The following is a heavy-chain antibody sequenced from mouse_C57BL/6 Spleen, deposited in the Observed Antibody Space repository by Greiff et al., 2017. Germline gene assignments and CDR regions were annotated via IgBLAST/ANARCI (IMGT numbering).Heavy chain of an antibody. CDR3: AAGDGSSYWYFDV. V-gene: IGHV2-9-1*01. Sequence: VQLQESGPGLVAPSQSLSITCTVSGFSLTSYAISWVRQPPGKGLAWLGVIWTGGGTNYNSALKSRLSISKDNSKSQVFLKMNSLQTDDTARYYCAAGDGSSYWYFDVWGTGTTVTVSS. CDR2: IWTGGGT. D-gene: IGHD1-1*01. CDR1: GFSLTSYA. J-gene: IGHJ1*03.